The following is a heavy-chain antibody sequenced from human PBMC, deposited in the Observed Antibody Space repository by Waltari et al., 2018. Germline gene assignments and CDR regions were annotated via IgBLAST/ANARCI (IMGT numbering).Heavy chain of an antibody. CDR2: INHSGST. Sequence: QLQLQQWGAGLLKPSETLSLTCAVYGGSFSGYYWSWIRQPPGKGLEWIGEINHSGSTNYNPYLRSRSRISVDTSKNQFSLTVVSVTAADAAVYYCARGDGTGKYGYWGQGTRVTVSS. V-gene: IGHV4-34*01. J-gene: IGHJ4*02. D-gene: IGHD1-1*01. CDR1: GGSFSGYY. CDR3: ARGDGTGKYGY.